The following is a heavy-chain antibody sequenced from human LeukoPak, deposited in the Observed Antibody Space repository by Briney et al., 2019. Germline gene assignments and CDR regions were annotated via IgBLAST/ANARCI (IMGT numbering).Heavy chain of an antibody. CDR3: ARNVDIVATDTGGFDY. CDR1: GFTFSSYG. D-gene: IGHD5-12*01. Sequence: GGSLRLSCAASGFTFSSYGMHWVRQAPGKGLEWVAVISYDGSNKYYADSVKGRFTISRDNSKNTLYLQMNSLRAEDTAVYYCARNVDIVATDTGGFDYWGQGTLVTVSS. CDR2: ISYDGSNK. V-gene: IGHV3-30*03. J-gene: IGHJ4*02.